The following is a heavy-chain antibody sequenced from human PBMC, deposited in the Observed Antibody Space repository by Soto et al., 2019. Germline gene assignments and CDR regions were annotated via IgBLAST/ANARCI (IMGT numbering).Heavy chain of an antibody. CDR1: GFTFRTYI. D-gene: IGHD2-15*01. J-gene: IGHJ6*02. Sequence: EVQLVESGGGLVKPGGSLRLSCVASGFTFRTYIMNWVRQAPGKGLEWVSGIRGFSPYTFYAESVKGRFTISRDNAKNSLYLQMNSLGVEDTAVYYCARDRGYDAHDYYYNAMDVWGQGTTVTVSS. V-gene: IGHV3-21*01. CDR3: ARDRGYDAHDYYYNAMDV. CDR2: IRGFSPYT.